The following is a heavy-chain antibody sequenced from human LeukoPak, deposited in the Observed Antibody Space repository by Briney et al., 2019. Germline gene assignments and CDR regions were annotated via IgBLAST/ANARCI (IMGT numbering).Heavy chain of an antibody. D-gene: IGHD2-21*02. CDR1: GFTVTSSA. J-gene: IGHJ4*02. V-gene: IGHV1-58*02. Sequence: ASVKVSCKASGFTVTSSAMQWVRQARGQRLEWIGWIVVGSGNTNYAQKFQERVTITRDMSTSTAYMELSSLRSEDTAVYYCAAGQVVTALEDWGQGTLVTVSS. CDR2: IVVGSGNT. CDR3: AAGQVVTALED.